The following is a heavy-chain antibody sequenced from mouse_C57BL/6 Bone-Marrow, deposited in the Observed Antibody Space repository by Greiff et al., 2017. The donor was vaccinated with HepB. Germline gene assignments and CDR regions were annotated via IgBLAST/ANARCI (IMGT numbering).Heavy chain of an antibody. D-gene: IGHD1-1*01. CDR1: GFTFSSYA. CDR3: TRDDYGSSSGYFDV. V-gene: IGHV5-9-1*02. Sequence: EVNVVESGEGLVKPGGSLKLSCAASGFTFSSYAMSWVRQTPEKRLEWVAYISSGGDYIYYADTVKGRFTISRDNARNTLYLQMSSLKSEDTAMYYCTRDDYGSSSGYFDVWGTGTTVTVSS. J-gene: IGHJ1*03. CDR2: ISSGGDYI.